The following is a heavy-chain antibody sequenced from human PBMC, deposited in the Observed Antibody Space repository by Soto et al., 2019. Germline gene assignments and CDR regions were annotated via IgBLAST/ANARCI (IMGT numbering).Heavy chain of an antibody. J-gene: IGHJ6*02. CDR1: GGSVSSGSYY. CDR2: IYYIGSS. V-gene: IGHV4-61*01. CDR3: ARDPSVGAKGRYYYYGMDV. Sequence: QVQLQESGPGLVKPSETLSLTCTVSGGSVSSGSYYWSWIRQPPGKGLEWVGYIYYIGSSNYNPSLKSRFTMSVDTAKNQFTLKLSSVTAADTAVYYGARDPSVGAKGRYYYYGMDVWGQGTTVTVSS. D-gene: IGHD1-26*01.